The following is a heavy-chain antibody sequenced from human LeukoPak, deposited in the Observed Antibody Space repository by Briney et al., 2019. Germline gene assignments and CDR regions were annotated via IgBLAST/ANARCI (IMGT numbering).Heavy chain of an antibody. V-gene: IGHV4-59*01. Sequence: SETLSLTCTVSGGSISSYYWSWIRQPPGKGLEWIGYIYYSGSTNYNPSLKSRVTISVDTSKNQFSLKLSSVTAADTAVYYCARDNYVYYWGIWGQGTMVTVSS. D-gene: IGHD3-10*02. CDR3: ARDNYVYYWGI. J-gene: IGHJ3*02. CDR2: IYYSGST. CDR1: GGSISSYY.